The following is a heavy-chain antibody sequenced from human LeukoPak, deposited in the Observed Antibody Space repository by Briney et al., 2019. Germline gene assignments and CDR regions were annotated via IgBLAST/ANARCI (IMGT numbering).Heavy chain of an antibody. J-gene: IGHJ3*02. CDR1: GGSISSYY. D-gene: IGHD3-16*01. Sequence: PSETLSLTCTVSGGSISSYYWSWIRQPPGKGLDWSGYIYYSGSTNYNPSLKSRVTISVDTSKNQFSLKLSSVTAADTAVYYCARGFRFSYAFDIWGQGTMLTVSS. CDR2: IYYSGST. CDR3: ARGFRFSYAFDI. V-gene: IGHV4-59*01.